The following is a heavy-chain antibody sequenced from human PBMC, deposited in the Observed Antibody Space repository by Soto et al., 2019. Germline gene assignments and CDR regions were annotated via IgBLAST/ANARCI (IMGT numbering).Heavy chain of an antibody. CDR1: GYTLTELS. V-gene: IGHV1-24*01. CDR2: FDPEDGET. Sequence: ASVKVSCKVSGYTLTELSMHWVRQAPGKGLEWMGGFDPEDGETIYAQKFQGRVTMTEDTSTDTAYMELSSLRSEDTAVYYCATDLFKGYYDFWSGYEGWGQGTLVTVSS. D-gene: IGHD3-3*01. CDR3: ATDLFKGYYDFWSGYEG. J-gene: IGHJ4*02.